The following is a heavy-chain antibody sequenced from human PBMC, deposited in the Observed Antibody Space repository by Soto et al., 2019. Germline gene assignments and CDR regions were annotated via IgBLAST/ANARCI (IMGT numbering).Heavy chain of an antibody. CDR2: ISAYTDDP. CDR3: ARVIPGAEAWFDP. V-gene: IGHV1-18*01. Sequence: ASVKVSCKASGNTFTNFGVTWVRQAPGQGLEWMGWISAYTDDPNYAQKFQGRVTMTIDTSTSTAYLDLRSLTSDDTAVYYCARVIPGAEAWFDPWGQGALVTVSS. J-gene: IGHJ5*02. CDR1: GNTFTNFG. D-gene: IGHD2-2*01.